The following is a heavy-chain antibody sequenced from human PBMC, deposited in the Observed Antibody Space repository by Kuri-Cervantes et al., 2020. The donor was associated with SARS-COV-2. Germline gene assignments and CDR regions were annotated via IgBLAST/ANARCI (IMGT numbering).Heavy chain of an antibody. Sequence: GESLKISCAASGFTFSSYSMNWVRQAPGKGLEWVSSISSSSSYIYYADSVKGRFTISRDNAKNSLYLQMNSLRAEDTAVYYCARGGLGGQLVDGMDVWGQGTTGTVSS. V-gene: IGHV3-21*01. D-gene: IGHD6-6*01. J-gene: IGHJ6*02. CDR2: ISSSSSYI. CDR1: GFTFSSYS. CDR3: ARGGLGGQLVDGMDV.